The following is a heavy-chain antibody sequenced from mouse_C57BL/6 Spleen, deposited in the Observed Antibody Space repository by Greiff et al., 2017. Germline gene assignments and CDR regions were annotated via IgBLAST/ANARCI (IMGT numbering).Heavy chain of an antibody. J-gene: IGHJ3*01. V-gene: IGHV5-6*01. CDR3: ARRGDDYDGAY. D-gene: IGHD2-4*01. CDR2: ISSGGSYT. Sequence: EVQGVESGGDLVKPGGSLKLSCAASGFTFSSYGMSWVRQTPDKRLEWVATISSGGSYTYYPDSVKGRFTISRDNAKNTLYLQMSSLKSEDTARYYCARRGDDYDGAYWGQGTLVTVSA. CDR1: GFTFSSYG.